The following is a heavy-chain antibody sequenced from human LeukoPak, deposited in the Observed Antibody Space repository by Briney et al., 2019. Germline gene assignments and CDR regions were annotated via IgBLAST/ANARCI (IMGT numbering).Heavy chain of an antibody. J-gene: IGHJ4*02. D-gene: IGHD1-26*01. CDR1: GFTFSSYS. V-gene: IGHV3-21*01. CDR3: ARLSGSYPVDY. CDR2: ISSSSSYI. Sequence: GGSLRLSCAASGFTFSSYSMNWVRQAPGKGLEWVSSISSSSSYIYYADSVKGRFTISRDNAKNSLYLQMNSLRAEDTAVYYCARLSGSYPVDYWGQGTLVTVSS.